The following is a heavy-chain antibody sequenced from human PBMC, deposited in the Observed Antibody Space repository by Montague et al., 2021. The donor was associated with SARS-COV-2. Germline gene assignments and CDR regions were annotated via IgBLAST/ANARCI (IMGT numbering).Heavy chain of an antibody. CDR1: VQSCGDEI. CDR2: VCPGGST. D-gene: IGHD6-6*01. CDR3: ARGTYAARLAF. Sequence: SETLSLTCADHVQSCGDEIWTRTRQHTGERLESCEDVCPGGSTHYNPSLRSRVTMSGDTPERQFSLKLNSVTAADAAIYYCARGTYAARLAFWGQGALVIVSS. J-gene: IGHJ4*02. V-gene: IGHV4-34*01.